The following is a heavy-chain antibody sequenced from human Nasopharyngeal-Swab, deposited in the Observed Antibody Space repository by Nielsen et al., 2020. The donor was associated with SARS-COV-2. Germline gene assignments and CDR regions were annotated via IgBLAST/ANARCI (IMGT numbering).Heavy chain of an antibody. CDR2: SSSSSSYI. J-gene: IGHJ4*02. CDR1: GFTFSSYS. V-gene: IGHV3-21*01. Sequence: GESLKISCAASGFTFSSYSMNWVRQAPGKGLEWVSSSSSSSSYIYYADSVKGRFTISRDNAKNSLYLQMNSLRAEDTAVYYCARDLGYIVGAQYYFDYWGQGTLVTVSS. D-gene: IGHD1-26*01. CDR3: ARDLGYIVGAQYYFDY.